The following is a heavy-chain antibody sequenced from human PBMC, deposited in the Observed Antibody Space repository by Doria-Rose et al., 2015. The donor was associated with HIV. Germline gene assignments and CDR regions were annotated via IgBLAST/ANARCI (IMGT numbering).Heavy chain of an antibody. J-gene: IGHJ4*02. V-gene: IGHV3-23*01. CDR3: ANPYYYGGNGYSQYYFDY. CDR2: ISGSGGST. Sequence: LVHPGGSLRLSCAASGFTFSSYAMSWVRQAPGEGLEWVSSISGSGGSTEYADSVKGRFTISRDNSENTLYLQINSLRAEDTAVYYCANPYYYGGNGYSQYYFDYWGQGTLVTVSS. D-gene: IGHD3-22*01. CDR1: GFTFSSYA.